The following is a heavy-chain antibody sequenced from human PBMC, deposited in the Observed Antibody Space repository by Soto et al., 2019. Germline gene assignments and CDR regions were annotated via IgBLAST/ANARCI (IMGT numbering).Heavy chain of an antibody. CDR1: GGSISSSSYY. CDR3: ARALTFITIVEVLTHLYY. Sequence: SETLSLTCTVSGGSISSSSYYLGWLRQPPGKGLEWIGSIYYSGSTYYNPSLESRVTISVDTSKNQFSLNLSSVTAADTAVYYCARALTFITIVEVLTHLYYCGQGSLVIVSS. D-gene: IGHD3-22*01. CDR2: IYYSGST. V-gene: IGHV4-39*01. J-gene: IGHJ4*01.